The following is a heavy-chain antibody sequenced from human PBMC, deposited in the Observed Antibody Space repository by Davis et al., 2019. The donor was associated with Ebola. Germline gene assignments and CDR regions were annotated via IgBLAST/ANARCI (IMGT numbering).Heavy chain of an antibody. J-gene: IGHJ6*02. Sequence: SETLSLTCTVSGGSISTHYWSWIRQPPGKGLEWIGYIYYSGSTTYNPSLRSRVTISVDPSKNQFSLKLSSVTAADTAVYYCARNVHDYGMDVWGQGTTVTVSS. CDR3: ARNVHDYGMDV. V-gene: IGHV4-59*08. CDR2: IYYSGST. D-gene: IGHD3-10*02. CDR1: GGSISTHY.